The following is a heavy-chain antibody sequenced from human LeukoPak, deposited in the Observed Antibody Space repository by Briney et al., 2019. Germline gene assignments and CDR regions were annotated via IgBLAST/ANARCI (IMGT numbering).Heavy chain of an antibody. D-gene: IGHD2-15*01. CDR2: TSGSGSST. Sequence: PGGSLRLSCAASGFTFSNYAMSWVRQAPGKGLEWVSTTSGSGSSTYYADSVKGRFTISRDNSRNTLYLQMDSLRAEDSAVYYCAKDPPRGSGDAFDIWGQGTGVTVSS. V-gene: IGHV3-23*01. CDR3: AKDPPRGSGDAFDI. J-gene: IGHJ3*02. CDR1: GFTFSNYA.